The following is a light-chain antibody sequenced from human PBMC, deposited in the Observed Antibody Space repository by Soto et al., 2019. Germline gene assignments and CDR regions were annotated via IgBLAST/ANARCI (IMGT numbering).Light chain of an antibody. CDR1: QSIRSGR. CDR2: DAS. J-gene: IGKJ5*01. CDR3: QEYDGSPIT. Sequence: EIVLTQSPDTLSLSPGERATLSCRASQSIRSGRLAWYQQKPGQAPTVVIFDASSRASGIPERFSGSGSGPDFTLTITRLEPEDFAVYYCQEYDGSPITFGLGTRLEIK. V-gene: IGKV3-20*01.